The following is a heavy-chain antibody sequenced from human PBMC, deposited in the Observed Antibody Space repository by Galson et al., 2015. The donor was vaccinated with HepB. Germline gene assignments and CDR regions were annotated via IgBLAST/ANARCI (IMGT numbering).Heavy chain of an antibody. CDR3: ARAYSSSYAFDY. V-gene: IGHV3-30-3*01. J-gene: IGHJ4*02. D-gene: IGHD6-13*01. CDR2: ISYDGSNK. CDR1: GFTFSSYA. Sequence: SLRLSCAASGFTFSSYAMHWVRQAPGKGLEWVAVISYDGSNKYYADSVKGRFTISRDNSKNTLYLQMNSLRAEDTAVYYCARAYSSSYAFDYWGQGTLVTVSS.